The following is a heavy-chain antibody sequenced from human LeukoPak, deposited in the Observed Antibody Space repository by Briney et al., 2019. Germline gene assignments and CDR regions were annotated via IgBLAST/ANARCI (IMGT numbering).Heavy chain of an antibody. V-gene: IGHV4-34*01. CDR1: GGSSSGYY. Sequence: PSETLSLTCAVYGGSSSGYYWSWIRQPPGKGLEWIGEINHSGSTNYNPSLKSRVTISVDTSKNQFSLKLSSVTAADTAVYYCARFTAMARSGWFDPWGQGTLVTVSS. D-gene: IGHD5-18*01. J-gene: IGHJ5*02. CDR2: INHSGST. CDR3: ARFTAMARSGWFDP.